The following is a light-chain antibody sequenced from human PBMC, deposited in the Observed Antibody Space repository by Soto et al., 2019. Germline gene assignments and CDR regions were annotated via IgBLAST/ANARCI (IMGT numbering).Light chain of an antibody. Sequence: EIVITQSPDTLYVSPGEVATLCSRASQSVRTKLAWYQQKAGQAPRLLIYGASTRATGIPDRFSGSGSGTEFTLTISSLQSEDLAVYYCQQYNSWPPITFGQGTRLE. CDR1: QSVRTK. CDR3: QQYNSWPPIT. J-gene: IGKJ5*01. V-gene: IGKV3-15*01. CDR2: GAS.